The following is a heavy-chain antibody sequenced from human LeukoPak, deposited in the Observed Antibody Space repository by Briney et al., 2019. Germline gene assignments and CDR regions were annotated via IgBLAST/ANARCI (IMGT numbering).Heavy chain of an antibody. CDR2: IYHSGST. CDR3: ARYSYSNFAWFDY. D-gene: IGHD1-7*01. V-gene: IGHV4-38-2*02. CDR1: GYSISSGYY. J-gene: IGHJ4*02. Sequence: SETLSLTCTVSGYSISSGYYWGWIRQPPGKGLEWIGSIYHSGSTYYNPSLKSRVTISLVTSKNQFSLKLSSVTAADTAVYYCARYSYSNFAWFDYWGQGTLVTVSS.